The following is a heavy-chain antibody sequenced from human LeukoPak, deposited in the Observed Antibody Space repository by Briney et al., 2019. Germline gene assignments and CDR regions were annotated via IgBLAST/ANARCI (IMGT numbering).Heavy chain of an antibody. CDR3: ARGKGSGWTFDY. CDR1: GGSISSSY. D-gene: IGHD6-19*01. CDR2: IYYSGST. Sequence: PSETLSLTCTVSGGSISSSYWSWIRQPPGKGLEWIGYIYYSGSTNSNPSLKSRVTISVDTSKNQFSLKLSSVTAADTAVYYCARGKGSGWTFDYWGQGTLVTVSS. V-gene: IGHV4-59*12. J-gene: IGHJ4*02.